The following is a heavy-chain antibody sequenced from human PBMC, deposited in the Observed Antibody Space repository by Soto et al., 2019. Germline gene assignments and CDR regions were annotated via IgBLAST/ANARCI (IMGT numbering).Heavy chain of an antibody. J-gene: IGHJ4*02. Sequence: SVKVSCKASGGTFSSYAISWVRQAPGQGLEWMGGIIPIFGTANYAQKFQGRVTITADESTSTAYMELNSLRAEDTAVYYCAIHPAGYCSGGSCYSEYYFDYWGQGTLVTVSS. V-gene: IGHV1-69*13. CDR3: AIHPAGYCSGGSCYSEYYFDY. CDR2: IIPIFGTA. D-gene: IGHD2-15*01. CDR1: GGTFSSYA.